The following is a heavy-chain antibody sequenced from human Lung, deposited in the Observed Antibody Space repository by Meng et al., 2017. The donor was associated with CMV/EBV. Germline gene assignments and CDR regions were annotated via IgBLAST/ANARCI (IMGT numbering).Heavy chain of an antibody. V-gene: IGHV3-74*01. Sequence: AESLSLPCAVSGFTFSSYCRHWVRQAPGKGLVWVSRINSDGNDADYVDSVKDRFTIFRDNDKKAVYMQMNSLRAEDTAVYYCARILNYDFSRGGMDVWGQGTTVXVSS. J-gene: IGHJ6*02. CDR1: GFTFSSYC. D-gene: IGHD3-3*01. CDR2: INSDGNDA. CDR3: ARILNYDFSRGGMDV.